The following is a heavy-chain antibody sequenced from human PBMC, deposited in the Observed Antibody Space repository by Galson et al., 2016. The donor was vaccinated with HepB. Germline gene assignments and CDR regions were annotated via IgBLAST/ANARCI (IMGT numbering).Heavy chain of an antibody. CDR3: TTWLSHHFDY. CDR1: GFTFRNYD. J-gene: IGHJ4*02. V-gene: IGHV3-23*01. Sequence: LRLSCAASGFTFRNYDLSWVRRAPGKGLEWVSHIDGPTPNTHYAGSVRGRFSIYRDNSRDTLYLQMDSLPAADSAIYYCTTWLSHHFDYRGQGTRVTVSS. CDR2: IDGPTPNT. D-gene: IGHD6-19*01.